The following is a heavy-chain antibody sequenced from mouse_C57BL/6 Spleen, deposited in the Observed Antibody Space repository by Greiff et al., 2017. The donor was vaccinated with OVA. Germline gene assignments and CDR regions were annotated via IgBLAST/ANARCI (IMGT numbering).Heavy chain of an antibody. CDR2: IYPGDGDT. CDR1: GYAFSSYW. Sequence: VQLQQSGAEPVKPGASVKISCKASGYAFSSYWMNWVKQRPGKGLEWIGQIYPGDGDTNYNGKFKGKATLTADKSSSTAYMQLSSLTSEDSAVYFCARSGYGSSYVGGYFDYWGQGTTLTVSS. V-gene: IGHV1-80*01. D-gene: IGHD1-1*01. J-gene: IGHJ2*01. CDR3: ARSGYGSSYVGGYFDY.